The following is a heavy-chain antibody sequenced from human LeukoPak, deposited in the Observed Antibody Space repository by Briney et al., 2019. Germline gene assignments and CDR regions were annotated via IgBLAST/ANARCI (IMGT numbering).Heavy chain of an antibody. CDR2: IYSGGGT. CDR1: GFAFSIYA. CDR3: ARNYYDSSAYYYFDY. V-gene: IGHV3-66*01. Sequence: GGSLRLSCAASGFAFSIYAMTWVRQAPGRGLEWVSLIYSGGGTYYADSVKGRFTISRDNSKNTLYLQMNSLRAEDTAVYYCARNYYDSSAYYYFDYWGQGTLVTVSS. J-gene: IGHJ4*02. D-gene: IGHD3-22*01.